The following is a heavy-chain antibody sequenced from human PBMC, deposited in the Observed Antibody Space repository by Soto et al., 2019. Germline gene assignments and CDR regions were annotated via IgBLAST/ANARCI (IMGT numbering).Heavy chain of an antibody. D-gene: IGHD1-1*01. J-gene: IGHJ4*02. Sequence: LVESGGTVVQPGMSLRLSCAASGFTFRFYGMNWVRQAPGKGLEWVAGVWHDGSKEYYRDYLKGRLTVSRDNSKNTVYLQMDGLRAEDMAVYYCARDSDTTGHYSHFDSWGQGTLVTVSS. CDR3: ARDSDTTGHYSHFDS. CDR2: VWHDGSKE. CDR1: GFTFRFYG. V-gene: IGHV3-33*01.